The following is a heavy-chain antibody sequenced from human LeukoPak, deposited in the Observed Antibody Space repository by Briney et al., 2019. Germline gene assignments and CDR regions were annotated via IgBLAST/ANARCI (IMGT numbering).Heavy chain of an antibody. J-gene: IGHJ4*03. D-gene: IGHD5-24*01. V-gene: IGHV3-7*01. Sequence: GGSLRLSCAASGFTFSSYSMNWVRQAPGKGLEWVASINQDQSAIFYVDSVKGRFTISRDNTRNFLFLQMNSLRAEDTAFYYCAKLIRDVTIYDFWGPGSLVTVSS. CDR2: INQDQSAI. CDR3: AKLIRDVTIYDF. CDR1: GFTFSSYS.